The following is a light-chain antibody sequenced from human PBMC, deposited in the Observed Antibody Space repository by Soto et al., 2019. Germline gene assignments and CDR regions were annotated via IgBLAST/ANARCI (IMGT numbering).Light chain of an antibody. J-gene: IGLJ3*02. V-gene: IGLV2-8*01. CDR3: SSFFAGNKYWV. CDR2: EVT. CDR1: SSDVGGYDY. Sequence: QSALTQPPSASGSPGRSVTISCTGTSSDVGGYDYVSWFQQHPGKAPKLIIYEVTKRPSGVPHRFSASKSGNTASLTVSGLQAEDEADYHCSSFFAGNKYWVFGGGTKLTVL.